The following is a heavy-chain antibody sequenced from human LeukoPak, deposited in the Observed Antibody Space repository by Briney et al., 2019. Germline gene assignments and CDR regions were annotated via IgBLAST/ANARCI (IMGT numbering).Heavy chain of an antibody. CDR3: ARVRDVWGSYRSQAFLTPSYGMDV. V-gene: IGHV4-34*01. D-gene: IGHD3-16*02. CDR1: GGSFSGYY. CDR2: INHSGST. J-gene: IGHJ6*02. Sequence: SETLSLTCAVYGGSFSGYYWSWIRQPPGKGLEWIGEINHSGSTNYNPSLKSRVTISVDTSKNQFSLKLSSVTAADTAVYYCARVRDVWGSYRSQAFLTPSYGMDVWGQGTTVTVSS.